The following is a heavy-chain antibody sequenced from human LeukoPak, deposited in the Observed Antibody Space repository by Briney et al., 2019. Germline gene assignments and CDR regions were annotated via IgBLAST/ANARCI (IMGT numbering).Heavy chain of an antibody. D-gene: IGHD3-22*01. CDR1: GFTFSSYE. J-gene: IGHJ4*02. CDR3: ARESGSSGYDY. CDR2: ISSSGSTI. V-gene: IGHV3-48*03. Sequence: QPGGSLRLSCAASGFTFSSYEMNWVRQAPGKGLEWVSYISSSGSTIYYADSVKGRFTISRDSAKNSLYLQMNSLRAEDTAVYYCARESGSSGYDYWGQGTLVTVSS.